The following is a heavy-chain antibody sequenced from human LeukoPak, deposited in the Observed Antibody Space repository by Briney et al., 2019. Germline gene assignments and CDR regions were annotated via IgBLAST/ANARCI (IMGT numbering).Heavy chain of an antibody. CDR1: GGSISSSSYY. CDR3: ARQRRSYYYMDV. J-gene: IGHJ6*03. CDR2: IYYSGST. Sequence: SETLSLTCTVSGGSISSSSYYWGWIRQPPGKGLEWIGSIYYSGSTYYNASLKSRVTISLDTSKKQFSLKLSSVTAADTAVYYCARQRRSYYYMDVWGKGTTVTVSS. V-gene: IGHV4-39*01.